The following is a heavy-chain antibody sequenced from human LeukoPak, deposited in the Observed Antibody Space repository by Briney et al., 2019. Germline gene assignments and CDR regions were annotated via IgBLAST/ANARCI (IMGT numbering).Heavy chain of an antibody. V-gene: IGHV3-23*01. J-gene: IGHJ6*02. CDR1: GFTFSSYA. CDR3: AKSHYYDSTGYYYYYYGMDV. D-gene: IGHD3-22*01. Sequence: GGSLRLSCAASGFTFSSYAMTWVRQAPGKGLEWVSTISASGGTTYYADSVKGRFTISRDNSKNTLYLQMNSLRAEDTAVYYCAKSHYYDSTGYYYYYYGMDVWGQGTTVTVSS. CDR2: ISASGGTT.